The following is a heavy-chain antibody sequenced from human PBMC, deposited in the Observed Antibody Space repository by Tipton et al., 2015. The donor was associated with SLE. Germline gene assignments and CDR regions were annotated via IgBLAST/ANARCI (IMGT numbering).Heavy chain of an antibody. CDR3: ATYSSGWPAPDAFDI. Sequence: TLSLTCTVSGGSISSYYWSWIRQPAGKGLEWIGRIYTSGSTNYNPSLKSRVTMSVDTSKNQFSLKLSSVTAADTAVYYCATYSSGWPAPDAFDIWGQGTTVTVSS. CDR2: IYTSGST. V-gene: IGHV4-4*07. J-gene: IGHJ3*02. D-gene: IGHD6-19*01. CDR1: GGSISSYY.